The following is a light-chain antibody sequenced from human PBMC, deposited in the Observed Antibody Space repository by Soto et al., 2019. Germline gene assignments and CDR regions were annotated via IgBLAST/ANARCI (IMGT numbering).Light chain of an antibody. V-gene: IGKV3-20*01. CDR2: GAF. CDR3: QQYGSLTQT. CDR1: QSVSNNY. Sequence: EIVLTQSPGTLSLSPGERATLSCRASQSVSNNYLAWYQPKPGQAPRLLIYGAFHRETGIQDRFSGSGSGTEFTLPISRLEPEDFAVYYCQQYGSLTQTFGQGTKVDIK. J-gene: IGKJ1*01.